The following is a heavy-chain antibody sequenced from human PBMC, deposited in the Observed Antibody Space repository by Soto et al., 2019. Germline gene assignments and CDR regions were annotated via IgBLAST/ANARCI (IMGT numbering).Heavy chain of an antibody. CDR2: IQSGGTT. V-gene: IGHV3-66*01. D-gene: IGHD2-15*01. CDR1: GFTVSSKY. CDR3: ARDDVLCDGGRFYGIPLDV. J-gene: IGHJ6*04. Sequence: EVQLVESGGGLVQPGGSLRLSCAASGFTVSSKYMTWVRQAPGKGLEWVSLIQSGGTTYYADSVKGRFTISRDTSENTLHLQLDSLRVEDTAVYYCARDDVLCDGGRFYGIPLDVWGKGPTVTVPS.